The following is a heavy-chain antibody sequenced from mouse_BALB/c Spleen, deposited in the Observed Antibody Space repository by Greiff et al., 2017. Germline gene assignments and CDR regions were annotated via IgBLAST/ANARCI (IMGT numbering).Heavy chain of an antibody. CDR3: ARSTMITRYYYAMDY. V-gene: IGHV1-69*02. CDR1: GYTFTSYW. CDR2: IDPSDSYT. Sequence: QVQLQQPGAELVKPGASVKLSCKASGYTFTSYWMHWVKQRPGQGLEWIGEIDPSDSYTNYNQKFKGKATLTVDKSSSTAYMQLSSLTSEDSAVYYCARSTMITRYYYAMDYWGQGTSVTVSS. D-gene: IGHD2-4*01. J-gene: IGHJ4*01.